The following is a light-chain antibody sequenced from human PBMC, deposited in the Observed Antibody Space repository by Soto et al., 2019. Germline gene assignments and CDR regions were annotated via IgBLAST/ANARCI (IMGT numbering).Light chain of an antibody. V-gene: IGKV1-5*01. J-gene: IGKJ3*01. CDR1: QSVSSW. CDR2: DAS. CDR3: QQLNSYPRVT. Sequence: DIQMTQTPATLSAFAGDRVTVTCRASQSVSSWVAWYQEKPGRGPKLLIYDASTWQSGVPSRFIGSGSGTEFTLTITSLQPDDFATYYCQQLNSYPRVTFGPGTKVDIK.